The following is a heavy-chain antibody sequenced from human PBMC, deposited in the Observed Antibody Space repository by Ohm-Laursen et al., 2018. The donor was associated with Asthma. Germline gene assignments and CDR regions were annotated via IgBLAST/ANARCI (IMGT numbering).Heavy chain of an antibody. V-gene: IGHV3-23*01. Sequence: SLRLSCTASGFTFSSYAMSWVRQAPGKGLEWVSAISGSGGSTYYADSMKGRFTISRDNSKNTLYLQMNSLRAEDTAVYYCAKDVMGTTVTTGWFDPWGQGTLVTVSS. D-gene: IGHD4-17*01. CDR1: GFTFSSYA. CDR2: ISGSGGST. J-gene: IGHJ5*02. CDR3: AKDVMGTTVTTGWFDP.